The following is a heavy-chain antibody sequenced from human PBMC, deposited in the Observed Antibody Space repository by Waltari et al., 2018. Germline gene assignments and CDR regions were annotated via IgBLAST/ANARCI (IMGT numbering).Heavy chain of an antibody. CDR3: ATCSSNGVCYGYYYYYGMDV. CDR2: IIPIFGTA. D-gene: IGHD2-8*01. V-gene: IGHV1-69*01. J-gene: IGHJ6*02. Sequence: QVQLVQSGAEVKKPGSSVKVSCKASGGTFSSYAISWVRQAPGQGLGWMGGIIPIFGTANYAQKFQGRVTITADESTSTAYMELSSLRSEDTAVYYCATCSSNGVCYGYYYYYGMDVWGQGTTVTVSS. CDR1: GGTFSSYA.